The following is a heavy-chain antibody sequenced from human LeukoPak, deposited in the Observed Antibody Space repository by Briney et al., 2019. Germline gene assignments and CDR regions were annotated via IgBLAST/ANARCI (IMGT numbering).Heavy chain of an antibody. Sequence: GGSLRLSCVASGFTFSSFWMNWVRQAPGKGLEWVANIKQDGSERNYVDSVKGRSTISRDNAKNSLFLQMNSLRVEDTAVYYCARGGTRGYSPVDYWGQGILVTVSS. CDR1: GFTFSSFW. D-gene: IGHD5-18*01. CDR2: IKQDGSER. CDR3: ARGGTRGYSPVDY. V-gene: IGHV3-7*03. J-gene: IGHJ4*02.